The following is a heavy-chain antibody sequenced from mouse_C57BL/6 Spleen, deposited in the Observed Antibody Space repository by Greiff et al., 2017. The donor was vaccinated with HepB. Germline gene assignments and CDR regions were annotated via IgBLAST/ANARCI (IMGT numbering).Heavy chain of an antibody. V-gene: IGHV3-6*01. CDR1: GYSITSGYY. CDR2: ISYDGSN. D-gene: IGHD1-1*01. CDR3: ARGGYCSSDYIDY. J-gene: IGHJ2*01. Sequence: EVKLLESGPGLVKPSQSLSLTCSVTGYSITSGYYWNWIRQFPGNKLEWMGYISYDGSNYYNPSLKNRISITRDTSKKQFFLHVNSVTTEDTDTYVCARGGYCSSDYIDYWGQGTTLTVSS.